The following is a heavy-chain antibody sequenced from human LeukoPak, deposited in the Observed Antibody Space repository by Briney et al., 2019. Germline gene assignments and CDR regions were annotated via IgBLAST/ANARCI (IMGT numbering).Heavy chain of an antibody. D-gene: IGHD3-10*01. CDR1: GFTFSSYA. V-gene: IGHV3-30*04. J-gene: IGHJ6*04. CDR2: ISYDGSNK. CDR3: ARELGRGSGSLYYGMDV. Sequence: GGSLRLSCAASGFTFSSYAMHWVRQAPGKGLEWVAVISYDGSNKYYADSVKGRFTISSDNSKNTLYLQMNSLRAEDTAVYYCARELGRGSGSLYYGMDVWGKGTTVTVSS.